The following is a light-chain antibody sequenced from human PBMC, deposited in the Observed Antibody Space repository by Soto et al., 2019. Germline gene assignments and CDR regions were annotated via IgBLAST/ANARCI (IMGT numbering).Light chain of an antibody. CDR1: SSDIGIYNF. CDR3: CSYAGSRTYV. V-gene: IGLV2-23*02. J-gene: IGLJ1*01. Sequence: QSVLTQPASVSGSPGQSITIFCTGTSSDIGIYNFVSWYQQHPGKAPKLMIYNVYSRPSGVSSRFSGSKSGNTASLTISWLQAEDEADYYCCSYAGSRTYVFGPGTKLTVL. CDR2: NVY.